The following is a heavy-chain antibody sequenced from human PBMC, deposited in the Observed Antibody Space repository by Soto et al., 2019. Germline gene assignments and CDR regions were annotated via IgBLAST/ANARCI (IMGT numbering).Heavy chain of an antibody. CDR2: ISPYNGNT. Sequence: QVQLVQSGAEVKKPGASVKVSCKASGYSFITYGITWVRQAPGQGLEWMGWISPYNGNTNYAQKLQGRVTMTRDTATTTAYLELRSLTSDDTAVYYCARDRKQWQATQHYQHWGQGTLVTVSS. CDR3: ARDRKQWQATQHYQH. J-gene: IGHJ1*01. CDR1: GYSFITYG. V-gene: IGHV1-18*01. D-gene: IGHD6-19*01.